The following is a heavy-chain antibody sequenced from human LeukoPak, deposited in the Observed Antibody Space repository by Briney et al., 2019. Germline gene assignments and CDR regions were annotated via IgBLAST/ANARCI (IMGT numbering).Heavy chain of an antibody. D-gene: IGHD6-13*01. CDR3: ARDRYSSSWYSYYYYHGMDV. CDR2: TYYRSKWYN. J-gene: IGHJ6*02. Sequence: SQTLSLTCAISGDSVSSNSAAWNWIRQSPSRGLEWLGRTYYRSKWYNDYAVSVKSRITINPDTSKNQFSLQLNSVTPEDTAVYYCARDRYSSSWYSYYYYHGMDVWGQGTTVTVSS. V-gene: IGHV6-1*01. CDR1: GDSVSSNSAA.